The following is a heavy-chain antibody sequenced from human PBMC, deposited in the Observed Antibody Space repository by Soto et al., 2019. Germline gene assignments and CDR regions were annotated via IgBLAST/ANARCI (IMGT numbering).Heavy chain of an antibody. CDR1: GFTFSSYE. CDR2: ISSSGSTI. J-gene: IGHJ3*02. D-gene: IGHD3-22*01. Sequence: GESLKISCAASGFTFSSYEMNWVRQAPGKGLEWVSYISSSGSTIYYADSVKGRFTISRVNAKNSLYLQMNSLRAEDTAVYYCARGYYYDSSGDAFDIWGQGTMVTVSS. CDR3: ARGYYYDSSGDAFDI. V-gene: IGHV3-48*03.